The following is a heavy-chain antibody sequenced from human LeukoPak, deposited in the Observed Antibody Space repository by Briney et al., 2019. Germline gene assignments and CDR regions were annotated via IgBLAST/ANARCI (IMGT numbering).Heavy chain of an antibody. CDR2: INAGNGNT. CDR1: GYTFTSYA. CDR3: ARDPYYYGPGSSNYFDY. D-gene: IGHD3-10*01. J-gene: IGHJ4*02. V-gene: IGHV1-3*01. Sequence: ASVKVSCKASGYTFTSYAMHWVRQAPGQRLEWMGWINAGNGNTKYSQKFQGRVTITRDTSASTAYVELSSLRSEDTAVYYCARDPYYYGPGSSNYFDYWGQGTLVTVSS.